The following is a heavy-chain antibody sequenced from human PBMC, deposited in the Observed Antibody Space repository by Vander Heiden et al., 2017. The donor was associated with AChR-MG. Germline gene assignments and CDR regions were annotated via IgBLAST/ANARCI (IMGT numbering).Heavy chain of an antibody. CDR2: IWYDGSKK. CDR1: EFTFMSYG. CDR3: ARDAQDIVVVAAATLSYYYMDV. D-gene: IGHD2-15*01. V-gene: IGHV3-33*01. Sequence: QVQLVASGGRVVQPGRSLRLSCAASEFTFMSYGMHWVRQAPGKGLEWVAVIWYDGSKKYYADSVKGRFTISRDNSKNTLYLQMNSLRAEDTAVYYCARDAQDIVVVAAATLSYYYMDVWGKGTTVTVSS. J-gene: IGHJ6*03.